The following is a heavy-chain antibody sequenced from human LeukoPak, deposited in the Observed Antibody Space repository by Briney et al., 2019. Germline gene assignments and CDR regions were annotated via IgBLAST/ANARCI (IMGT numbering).Heavy chain of an antibody. CDR2: IIPIFGTA. CDR3: ARSIAVAGPAEDYFDY. J-gene: IGHJ4*02. D-gene: IGHD6-19*01. V-gene: IGHV1-69*05. Sequence: SVEVSCKASGGTFSSYAISWVRQAPGQGLEWMGRIIPIFGTANYAQKFQGRVTITTDESTSTAYMELSSLRSEDTALYYCARSIAVAGPAEDYFDYWGQGTLVTVSS. CDR1: GGTFSSYA.